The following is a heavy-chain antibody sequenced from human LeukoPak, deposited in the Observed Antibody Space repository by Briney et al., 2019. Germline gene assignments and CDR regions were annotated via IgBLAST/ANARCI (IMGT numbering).Heavy chain of an antibody. J-gene: IGHJ4*02. CDR1: GGSISSYY. CDR3: ARQGAYGDEYYFDY. CDR2: IYYSGST. Sequence: SETLSLTCTVSGGSISSYYWSWIRQPPGKGLEWIGYIYYSGSTNYNPSLKSRVTISVDTSKNQFSLKLSSVTAADTAVYYCARQGAYGDEYYFDYWGQGTLVTVSS. D-gene: IGHD4-17*01. V-gene: IGHV4-59*01.